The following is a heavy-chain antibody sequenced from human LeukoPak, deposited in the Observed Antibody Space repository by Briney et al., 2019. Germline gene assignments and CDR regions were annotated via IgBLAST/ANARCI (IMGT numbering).Heavy chain of an antibody. D-gene: IGHD3-22*01. Sequence: PSETLSLTCAVYGGSFSGYYWSWIRQPPGKGLEWIGEINHSGSTNYNPSLKSRVTISVDTSKNQFSLKLSSVTAADTAVYYCASTSTDYYYRSGYSSYWGQGTLVTVSS. CDR2: INHSGST. CDR1: GGSFSGYY. J-gene: IGHJ4*02. CDR3: ASTSTDYYYRSGYSSY. V-gene: IGHV4-34*01.